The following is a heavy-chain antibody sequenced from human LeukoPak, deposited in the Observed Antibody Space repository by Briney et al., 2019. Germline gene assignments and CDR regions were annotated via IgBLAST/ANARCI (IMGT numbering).Heavy chain of an antibody. D-gene: IGHD3-10*01. CDR2: INHSGRT. J-gene: IGHJ4*02. V-gene: IGHV4-34*01. Sequence: SETLSLTCAVYGQSFSGYYWSWIRQPLGKGLEWVGEINHSGRTNYNPSLKSRVTISVETSKNQFSLKLSSVTAADTAVHGCVIRCPSYWSGSCLLWGGGTLVTVSS. CDR1: GQSFSGYY. CDR3: VIRCPSYWSGSCLL.